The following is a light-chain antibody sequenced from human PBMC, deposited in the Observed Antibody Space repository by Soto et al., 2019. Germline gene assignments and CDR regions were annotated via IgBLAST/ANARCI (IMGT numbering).Light chain of an antibody. CDR1: SSDVGGYSY. CDR2: DVS. Sequence: QSALTQPASVSGSPGQSITISCTGTSSDVGGYSYVSWYQQFPGKAPKLIIYDVSNRPSGVSGRFSGSRSGNTASLIISGLQAEDEAEYYCCSYSGSSFVFGTGTKLTVL. J-gene: IGLJ1*01. V-gene: IGLV2-14*01. CDR3: CSYSGSSFV.